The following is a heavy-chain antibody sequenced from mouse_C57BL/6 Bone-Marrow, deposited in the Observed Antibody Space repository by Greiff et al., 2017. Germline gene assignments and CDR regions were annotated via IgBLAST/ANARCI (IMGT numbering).Heavy chain of an antibody. J-gene: IGHJ4*01. CDR2: ISGGGGNT. V-gene: IGHV5-9*01. Sequence: EVKVEESGGGLVKPGGSLKLSCAASGFTFSSYTMSWVRQTPEKRLEWVATISGGGGNTYYPDSVKGRFTISRDTAKNTLYLQMSSLRSEDTALYYCARHYYYAMDYWGQGTSVTVSS. CDR3: ARHYYYAMDY. CDR1: GFTFSSYT.